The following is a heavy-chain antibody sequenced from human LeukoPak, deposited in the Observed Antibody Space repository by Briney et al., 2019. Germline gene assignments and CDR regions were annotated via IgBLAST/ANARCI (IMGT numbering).Heavy chain of an antibody. CDR1: GFPFSRYA. CDR3: ARGELIGTVFDF. D-gene: IGHD1-7*01. CDR2: ISGSSSTL. V-gene: IGHV3-48*04. J-gene: IGHJ4*02. Sequence: GGSLRLSCAASGFPFSRYAMSWVRQAPGKGLEWISYISGSSSTLYYADSVKGRFTISRDNANNSLFLQMNGLRAEDSAIYYCARGELIGTVFDFWGQGALVTVSS.